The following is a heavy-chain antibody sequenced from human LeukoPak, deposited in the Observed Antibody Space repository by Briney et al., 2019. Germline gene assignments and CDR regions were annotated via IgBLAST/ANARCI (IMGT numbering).Heavy chain of an antibody. Sequence: SETLSLTCSASGGSISSHYWSWIRQPPGKRLEWIGYIYYNGNTNYNPSLKSRVTISVDTSKNQFSLKLSSVTAADTAVFYCAGSSGWHPYYFDYWGQGTLVTVSS. J-gene: IGHJ4*02. D-gene: IGHD6-19*01. CDR1: GGSISSHY. CDR2: IYYNGNT. V-gene: IGHV4-59*11. CDR3: AGSSGWHPYYFDY.